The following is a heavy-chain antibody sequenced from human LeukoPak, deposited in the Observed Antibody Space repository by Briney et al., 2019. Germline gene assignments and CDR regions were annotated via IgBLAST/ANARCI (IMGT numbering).Heavy chain of an antibody. CDR1: GGSISSYY. J-gene: IGHJ3*02. CDR2: IYYSGST. Sequence: SETLSLTCTVSGGSISSYYWSWIRQPPGKGLEWIGYIYYSGSTNYNPSLKSQVTISVDTSKNQFSLRLSSVTAADTAVYYCARIPGYSYGYDAFDIWGQGTMVTVSS. V-gene: IGHV4-59*01. D-gene: IGHD5-18*01. CDR3: ARIPGYSYGYDAFDI.